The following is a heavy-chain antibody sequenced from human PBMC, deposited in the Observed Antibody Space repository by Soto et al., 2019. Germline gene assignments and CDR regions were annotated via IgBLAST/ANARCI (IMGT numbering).Heavy chain of an antibody. CDR3: ARVTRRDNHAFDI. J-gene: IGHJ3*02. CDR2: IYYSGST. D-gene: IGHD1-1*01. V-gene: IGHV4-31*03. Sequence: LSLTCTVSGGSISSGGYYWSWIRQHPGKGLEWIGYIYYSGSTYYNPSLKSRVTISVDTSKNQFSLKLSSVTAADTAVYYCARVTRRDNHAFDIWGQGTMVTVSS. CDR1: GGSISSGGYY.